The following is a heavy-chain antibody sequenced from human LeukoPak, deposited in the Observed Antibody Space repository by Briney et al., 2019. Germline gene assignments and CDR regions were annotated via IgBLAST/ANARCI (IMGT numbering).Heavy chain of an antibody. J-gene: IGHJ4*02. D-gene: IGHD2-2*01. Sequence: PGGSLRLSCAASGFTFSSYWMHWVRQAPGKGLVWVSRINTDGSSTSYADSVKGRFTISRDNAKNTLYLQMNSLRAEDTAVYYCARIPPNYCSSTSCSRGYWGQGTLVTVSS. CDR2: INTDGSST. CDR1: GFTFSSYW. CDR3: ARIPPNYCSSTSCSRGY. V-gene: IGHV3-74*01.